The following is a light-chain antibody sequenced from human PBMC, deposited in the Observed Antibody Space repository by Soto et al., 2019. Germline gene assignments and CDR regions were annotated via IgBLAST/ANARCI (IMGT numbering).Light chain of an antibody. J-gene: IGKJ1*01. CDR3: QRYNNWPKT. CDR1: QSVSSN. Sequence: EIVMTQSPATLSVSPGERATLSCRASQSVSSNLAWYQQKPGQAPRLLIYGASTRATGIPARLSGSGSGTDLPLTFSSRQSEDFAVYFCQRYNNWPKTFGQGTKVEI. CDR2: GAS. V-gene: IGKV3-15*01.